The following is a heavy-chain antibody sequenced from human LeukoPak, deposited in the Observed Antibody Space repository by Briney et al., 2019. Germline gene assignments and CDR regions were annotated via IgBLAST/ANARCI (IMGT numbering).Heavy chain of an antibody. V-gene: IGHV3-30-3*01. CDR3: ASRRYCSGGSCYSDKNWFDP. CDR2: ISYDGSNK. CDR1: GFTFSSYA. J-gene: IGHJ5*02. Sequence: GGSLRLSCAASGFTFSSYAMHWVRQAPGKGLEWVAVISYDGSNKYYADSVKGRFTISRDNSKNTLYLQMNSLRAEDTAVYYCASRRYCSGGSCYSDKNWFDPWGQGTLVTVSS. D-gene: IGHD2-15*01.